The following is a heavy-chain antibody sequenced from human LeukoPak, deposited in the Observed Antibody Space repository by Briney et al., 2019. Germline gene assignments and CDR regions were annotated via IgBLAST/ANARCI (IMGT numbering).Heavy chain of an antibody. CDR3: ARLIRAWNDHFDP. D-gene: IGHD1-1*01. V-gene: IGHV4-4*09. CDR2: IQLSGNT. J-gene: IGHJ5*02. CDR1: DGSFSSFS. Sequence: KPSETLSLTCTVSDGSFSSFSWSWIRQPAGKGLEWIGYIQLSGNTNYNPALKSRVSISLDTSKNQFSLHLSSVTAADTAVYYYARLIRAWNDHFDPWGQGTLVTVFS.